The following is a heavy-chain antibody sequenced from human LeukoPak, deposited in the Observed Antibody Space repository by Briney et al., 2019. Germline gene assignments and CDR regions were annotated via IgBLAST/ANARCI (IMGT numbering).Heavy chain of an antibody. J-gene: IGHJ4*02. Sequence: GGSLRLSCAASGFTFSSYSMNWVRQAPGKGLEWVSSISSSSSYIYYADSVKGRFTISRDNAKNSLYLQMNSLRAEDTAVYYCAREGRGVAAGNFDYWGQGTLVTVSS. CDR2: ISSSSSYI. D-gene: IGHD6-13*01. CDR1: GFTFSSYS. CDR3: AREGRGVAAGNFDY. V-gene: IGHV3-21*01.